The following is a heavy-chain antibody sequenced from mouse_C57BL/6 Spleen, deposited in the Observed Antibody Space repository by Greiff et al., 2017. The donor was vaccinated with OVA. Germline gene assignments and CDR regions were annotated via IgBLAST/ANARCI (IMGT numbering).Heavy chain of an antibody. CDR3: ARGSSYDY. Sequence: EVKLMESEGGLVQPGSSMKLSCTASGFTFSDYYMAWVRQVPEKGLEWVANINYDGSSTYYLDSLKSRFIISRDNAKNILYLQMSSLKSEDTATYYCARGSSYDYWGQGTTLTVSS. CDR1: GFTFSDYY. CDR2: INYDGSST. V-gene: IGHV5-16*01. D-gene: IGHD1-1*01. J-gene: IGHJ2*01.